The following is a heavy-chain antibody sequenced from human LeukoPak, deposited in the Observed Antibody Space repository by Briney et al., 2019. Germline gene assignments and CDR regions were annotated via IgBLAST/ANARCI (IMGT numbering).Heavy chain of an antibody. J-gene: IGHJ4*02. CDR3: ARECSSTSCYPY. Sequence: SVKVSCKASGGTFSSYAISWVRQAPGQGLEWMGGIIPIFGTANYAQKFQGRVTITTDESTSTAYMELSSLRSEDTAVYYCARECSSTSCYPYWGQGTLVTVSS. V-gene: IGHV1-69*05. CDR2: IIPIFGTA. CDR1: GGTFSSYA. D-gene: IGHD2-2*01.